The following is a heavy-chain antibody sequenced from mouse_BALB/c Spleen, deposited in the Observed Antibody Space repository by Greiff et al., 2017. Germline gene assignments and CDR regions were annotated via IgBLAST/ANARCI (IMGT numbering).Heavy chain of an antibody. CDR2: ISCYNGAT. CDR3: ARGDYYAMDY. CDR1: GYSFTGYY. V-gene: IGHV1S34*01. J-gene: IGHJ4*01. Sequence: LVKTGASVKISCKASGYSFTGYYMHWVKQSHGKSLEWIGYISCYNGATSYNQKFKGKATITADTSSNTAYLQLSSLTSEDTAVYYCARGDYYAMDYWGQGTSVTVSS.